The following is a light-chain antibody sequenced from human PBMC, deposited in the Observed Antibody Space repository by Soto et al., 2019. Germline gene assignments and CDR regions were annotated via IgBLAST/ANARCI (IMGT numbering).Light chain of an antibody. CDR1: KNINTW. V-gene: IGKV1-5*01. J-gene: IGKJ4*01. CDR2: DAS. CDR3: QQYESYSPLT. Sequence: DIQMTQSPSTLSASVGDRVTITCRASKNINTWVAWYQQKPGKAPKLLIYDASSLESGVPSRVSGSGSGTEFTLTISSLQPDDFATYYCQQYESYSPLTFGGGTKVDIK.